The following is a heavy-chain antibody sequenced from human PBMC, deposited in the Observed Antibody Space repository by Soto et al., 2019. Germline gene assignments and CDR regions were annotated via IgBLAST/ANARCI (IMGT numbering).Heavy chain of an antibody. Sequence: PGGSLRLSCAASGFTFSSYAMSWVRQAPGKGLEWVSAISGSGGSTYYADSVKGRFTISRDNSKNTLYLQMNSLRAEDTAVYYCAKDRYFTMVRGVTDYWGQGTLVTVSS. CDR1: GFTFSSYA. V-gene: IGHV3-23*01. CDR3: AKDRYFTMVRGVTDY. CDR2: ISGSGGST. D-gene: IGHD3-10*01. J-gene: IGHJ4*02.